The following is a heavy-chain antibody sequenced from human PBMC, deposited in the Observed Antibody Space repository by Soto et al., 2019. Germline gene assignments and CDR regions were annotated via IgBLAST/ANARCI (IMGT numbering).Heavy chain of an antibody. CDR2: IYWDDDK. Sequence: QITLNESGPTLVKPTQTLTLTCTFSGFSLTTSGVGVGWIRQSPGKAPEWLALIYWDDDKRYSPSLKTGLPISKDTSKNQVVLTMANLDPADTATYYCAHRVLRTVFGLVTTTAIYFDFWGQGTPVAVSS. D-gene: IGHD3-3*01. V-gene: IGHV2-5*02. CDR1: GFSLTTSGVG. J-gene: IGHJ4*02. CDR3: AHRVLRTVFGLVTTTAIYFDF.